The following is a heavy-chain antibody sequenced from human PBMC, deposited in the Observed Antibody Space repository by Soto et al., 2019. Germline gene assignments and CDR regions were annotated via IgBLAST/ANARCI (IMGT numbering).Heavy chain of an antibody. Sequence: QVQLQESGPGLVKPSQTLSLTCTVSGGSISTVDYWWSWIRQSPDMGLEWIGHIYDGGRTYNNPSLESRVTMSVDTSKSQLSLTLSSVSAADTAVYYCARGGGNDPRPVDYWGQGTLVTVSS. CDR2: IYDGGRT. V-gene: IGHV4-30-4*01. D-gene: IGHD5-12*01. CDR1: GGSISTVDYW. J-gene: IGHJ4*02. CDR3: ARGGGNDPRPVDY.